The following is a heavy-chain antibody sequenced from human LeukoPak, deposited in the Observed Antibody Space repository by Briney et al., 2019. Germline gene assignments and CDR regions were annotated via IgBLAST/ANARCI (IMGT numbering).Heavy chain of an antibody. V-gene: IGHV4-59*01. CDR2: IYNSGST. CDR3: ARGLTGTQLDFFDY. D-gene: IGHD1-20*01. J-gene: IGHJ4*02. Sequence: KPSETLSLTCNVSGGSMSSYYWSWIRQPPGKGLESIGYIYNSGSTNYNSALKGRVTISVDTSKSQFSLKLTSVTAADTAVYYCARGLTGTQLDFFDYWGQGTLVTVSS. CDR1: GGSMSSYY.